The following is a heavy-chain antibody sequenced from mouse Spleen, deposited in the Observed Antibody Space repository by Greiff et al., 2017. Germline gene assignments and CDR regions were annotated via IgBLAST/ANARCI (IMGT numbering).Heavy chain of an antibody. CDR1: GYSITSDYA. D-gene: IGHD2-1*01. CDR2: ISYSGST. J-gene: IGHJ2*01. Sequence: EVQLQESGPGLVKPSQSLSLTCTVTGYSITSDYAWNWIRQFPGNKLEWMGYISYSGSTSYNPSLKSRISITRDTSKNQFFLQLNSVTTEDTATYYCAAFYGNYLDYWGQGTTLTVSS. V-gene: IGHV3-2*02. CDR3: AAFYGNYLDY.